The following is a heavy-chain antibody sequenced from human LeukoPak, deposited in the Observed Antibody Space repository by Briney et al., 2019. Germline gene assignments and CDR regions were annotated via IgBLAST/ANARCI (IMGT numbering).Heavy chain of an antibody. CDR1: AYTFSTYA. J-gene: IGHJ5*02. CDR2: IRCSYGST. Sequence: SLSLACVVAAYTFSTYAMTWVRQPQRNLMEWDSSIRCSYGSTYYSDSVTGRFSISRDNAKNTLYLQMTSLRTDDTAVYYCAKDGYDFWSAYQIDLWGQGTLVTVSS. V-gene: IGHV3-23*01. CDR3: AKDGYDFWSAYQIDL. D-gene: IGHD3-3*01.